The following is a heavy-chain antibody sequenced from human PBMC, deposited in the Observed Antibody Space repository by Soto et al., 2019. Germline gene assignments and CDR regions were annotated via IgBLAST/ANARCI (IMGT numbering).Heavy chain of an antibody. D-gene: IGHD6-19*01. Sequence: PSETLSLTCTVSGGSVSSGSYYWSWIRQPPGKGLEWVGYIYYSGSTNYNPSLKSRVTISVDTSKNQFSLKLSSVTAADTAVYYCARRLIAVAGTGYYFDYWGQGTLVTVSS. CDR1: GGSVSSGSYY. CDR2: IYYSGST. CDR3: ARRLIAVAGTGYYFDY. V-gene: IGHV4-61*01. J-gene: IGHJ4*02.